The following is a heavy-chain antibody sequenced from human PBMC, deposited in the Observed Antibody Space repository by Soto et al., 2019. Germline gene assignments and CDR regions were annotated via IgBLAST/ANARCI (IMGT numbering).Heavy chain of an antibody. V-gene: IGHV3-7*03. CDR2: IPQDGVDG. J-gene: IGHJ6*02. CDR3: ARDHLILPAHDFFYGSDV. D-gene: IGHD2-21*02. CDR1: GFIFSMYS. Sequence: DVKLVESGGGMVQPGDSLRLSCEVSGFIFSMYSMSWVRQTPGKGLEWVAKIPQDGVDGHYADAVKGRFTISRDNGKNSLYLQMNNLRAEDTAVYYRARDHLILPAHDFFYGSDVWGRGATVTVSS.